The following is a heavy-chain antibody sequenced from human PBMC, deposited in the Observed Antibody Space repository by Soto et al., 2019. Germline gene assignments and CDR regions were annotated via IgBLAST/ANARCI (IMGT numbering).Heavy chain of an antibody. CDR3: ANGYTTSCFAHFDF. Sequence: EVQLVESGGGLVQPGRSLRLSCAASAFTFGDYAMPWVLQAPEKGREWVSCISWNSGNIVYVDSVEGRFTISRDNAKNSLYLQMNSLRPEDTAFYYCANGYTTSCFAHFDFWGQGALVTVSS. CDR2: ISWNSGNI. J-gene: IGHJ4*02. D-gene: IGHD2-2*01. CDR1: AFTFGDYA. V-gene: IGHV3-9*01.